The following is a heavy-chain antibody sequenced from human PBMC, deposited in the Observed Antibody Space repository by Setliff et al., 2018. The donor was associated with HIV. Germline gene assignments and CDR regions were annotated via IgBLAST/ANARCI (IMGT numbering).Heavy chain of an antibody. CDR3: ARDRATKLDY. CDR2: INTNTGNP. Sequence: ASVKVSCKASGYDFTSTAINWVRQAPGQGLEWMGWINTNTGNPTYVQDFTGRFVFSLDTSVSTAYLQISSLKSDDTAAYYCARDRATKLDYWGQGTLVTVSS. V-gene: IGHV7-4-1*02. CDR1: GYDFTSTA. J-gene: IGHJ4*02.